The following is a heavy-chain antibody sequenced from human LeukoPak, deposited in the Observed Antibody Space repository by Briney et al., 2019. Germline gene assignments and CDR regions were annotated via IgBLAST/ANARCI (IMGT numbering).Heavy chain of an antibody. Sequence: SVKVSCKASGGTFSSYAISWVRQAPGQGLEWMGGIIPIFGTANYAQKFQGRVTITTDESTSTAYMELSSLRAEDTAVYYCASDLNGSSWYEGVFDYWGQGTLVTVSS. CDR2: IIPIFGTA. J-gene: IGHJ4*02. D-gene: IGHD6-13*01. V-gene: IGHV1-69*05. CDR1: GGTFSSYA. CDR3: ASDLNGSSWYEGVFDY.